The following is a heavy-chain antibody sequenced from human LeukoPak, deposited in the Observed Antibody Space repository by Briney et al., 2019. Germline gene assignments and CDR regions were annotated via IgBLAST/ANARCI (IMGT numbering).Heavy chain of an antibody. Sequence: SETLSLTCTVSGCSLRRYYWTWLRQPPGKGLEWIGYISASGSTNSNPSLNSRRTISVDPYKSQFSLKARSVNAAATAVYYCARHRDMATFGYYAFDIWGQGKMVTVSS. CDR3: ARHRDMATFGYYAFDI. D-gene: IGHD5-24*01. V-gene: IGHV4-4*09. J-gene: IGHJ3*02. CDR1: GCSLRRYY. CDR2: ISASGST.